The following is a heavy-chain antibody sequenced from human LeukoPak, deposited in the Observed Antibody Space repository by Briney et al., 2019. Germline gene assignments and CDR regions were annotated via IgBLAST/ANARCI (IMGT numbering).Heavy chain of an antibody. CDR2: ISAYNGNT. CDR1: GYTFTSYG. D-gene: IGHD2-15*01. Sequence: ASVKVSCKASGYTFTSYGISWVRPAPGQGLEWMGWISAYNGNTNYAQKLQGRVTMTTDTSPSTAYMELRSLRSDDTAGYYCARYLPSGYCSGGSCYSEPLHWDYWGQGTLVTVSS. J-gene: IGHJ4*02. V-gene: IGHV1-18*01. CDR3: ARYLPSGYCSGGSCYSEPLHWDY.